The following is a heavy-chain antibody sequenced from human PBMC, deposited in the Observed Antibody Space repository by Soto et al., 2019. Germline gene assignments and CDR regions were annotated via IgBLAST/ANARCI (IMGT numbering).Heavy chain of an antibody. CDR2: IYYSGST. Sequence: QVQLQESGPGLVKPSETLSLTCTVSGGSISSYYWSWIRQPPGKGLEWIGYIYYSGSTNYNPSLKSRVTISVDTSKNQFSLKLSSVTAADTAVYYCARDQRGLHYGMDVWGQGTTVTVSS. V-gene: IGHV4-59*01. CDR3: ARDQRGLHYGMDV. J-gene: IGHJ6*02. D-gene: IGHD6-25*01. CDR1: GGSISSYY.